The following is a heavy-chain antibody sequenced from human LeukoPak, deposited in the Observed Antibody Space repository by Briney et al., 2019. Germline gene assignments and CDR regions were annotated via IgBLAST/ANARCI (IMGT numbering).Heavy chain of an antibody. J-gene: IGHJ4*02. D-gene: IGHD2-2*01. Sequence: SGTLSLTCTVSGGSISTTNWWSWVRQPRGKGLEWIGEFYHSGSTNYNPSLKSRVTMSVDTSKNQFSLKLGSVTAADTAVYYCARGGEVDCSSTSCYPFDYWGQGTLVTVSS. CDR1: GGSISTTNW. CDR3: ARGGEVDCSSTSCYPFDY. CDR2: FYHSGST. V-gene: IGHV4-4*02.